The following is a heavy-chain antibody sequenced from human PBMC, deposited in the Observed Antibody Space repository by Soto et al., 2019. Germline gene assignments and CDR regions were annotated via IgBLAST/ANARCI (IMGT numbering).Heavy chain of an antibody. D-gene: IGHD3-10*01. Sequence: QVQLVQSGAEVKKPGASVKVSCKASGYTFTSYAMHWVRQAPGQRLEWMGWINDGNGNTKYSHKFQGRVTITRDKSASTAYMELSSLRSEDTAVYYCARNSDTMLRGVNNWFAPWGQGTLVTVSS. CDR3: ARNSDTMLRGVNNWFAP. V-gene: IGHV1-3*01. CDR2: INDGNGNT. CDR1: GYTFTSYA. J-gene: IGHJ5*02.